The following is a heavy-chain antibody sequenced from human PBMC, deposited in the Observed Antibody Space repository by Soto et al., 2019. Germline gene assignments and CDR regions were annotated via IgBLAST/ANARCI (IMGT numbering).Heavy chain of an antibody. V-gene: IGHV3-74*03. CDR1: GFTFGDYW. CDR2: MTGDGRTT. CDR3: ATAEVDY. J-gene: IGHJ4*02. Sequence: GGSLRLSCAASGFTFGDYWMHWVRQPPGKGPEWVSRMTGDGRTTQYADSVKGRFTASRDNAKSTLYMQMNSLRAEDTAVYYCATAEVDYWGPGTLVTVSS.